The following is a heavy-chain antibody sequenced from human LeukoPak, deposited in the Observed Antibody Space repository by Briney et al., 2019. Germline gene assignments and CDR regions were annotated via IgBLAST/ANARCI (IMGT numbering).Heavy chain of an antibody. V-gene: IGHV4-39*07. D-gene: IGHD6-6*01. Sequence: SETLSLTCTVTGGSITSNPYYWGWIRQPPGKGLEWIGSISFDGNSYYDPSLKSRVTVSRDTSKNQFSLKVNSVTAADTAVYYCARDHSSSSWMDAFEIWGPGMKVIVSS. CDR1: GGSITSNPYY. J-gene: IGHJ3*02. CDR3: ARDHSSSSWMDAFEI. CDR2: ISFDGNS.